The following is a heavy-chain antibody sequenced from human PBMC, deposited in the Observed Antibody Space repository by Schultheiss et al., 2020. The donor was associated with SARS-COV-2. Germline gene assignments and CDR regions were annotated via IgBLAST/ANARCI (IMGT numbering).Heavy chain of an antibody. V-gene: IGHV4-59*12. Sequence: GSLRLSCAVYGGSISSYYWSWIRQPPGKGLEWIGYIYYSGSTNYNPSLKSRVTISVDTSKNQFSLQLNSVTPEDTAVYYCARDQSFGDCYDYWGQGTLVTVSS. J-gene: IGHJ4*02. CDR3: ARDQSFGDCYDY. D-gene: IGHD3-3*01. CDR1: GGSISSYY. CDR2: IYYSGST.